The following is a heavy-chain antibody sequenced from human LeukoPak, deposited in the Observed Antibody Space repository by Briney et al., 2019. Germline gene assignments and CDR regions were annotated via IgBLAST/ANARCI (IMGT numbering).Heavy chain of an antibody. CDR2: ISGTGGPT. V-gene: IGHV3-23*01. D-gene: IGHD4-11*01. CDR3: AKHDNSAWLTY. CDR1: GFSFSNYA. J-gene: IGHJ4*02. Sequence: PGGSLRLSCAASGFSFSNYAMSWVRQAPGKGLDWVSGISGTGGPTYYADSVTGRFTISRDDSKNTVYLQMNSLRAEDTAVYFCAKHDNSAWLTYWGQGDLVTVSS.